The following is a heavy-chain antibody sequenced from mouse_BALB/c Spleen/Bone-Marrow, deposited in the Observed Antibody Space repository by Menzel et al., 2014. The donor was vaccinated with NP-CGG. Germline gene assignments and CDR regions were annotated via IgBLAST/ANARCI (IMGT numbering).Heavy chain of an antibody. Sequence: EXKLQESGAELVKPGASVKLSCTASGFNIKDTYXHWVXQRPXXGLEWIXXIDPANVNTKYDPKFQGKATITADTSSNTAYLQLSSLTSGDTAVYYCASYVYGYYFDYWGQGTTLTVSS. CDR1: GFNIKDTY. CDR2: IDPANVNT. D-gene: IGHD1-1*01. CDR3: ASYVYGYYFDY. J-gene: IGHJ2*01. V-gene: IGHV14-3*02.